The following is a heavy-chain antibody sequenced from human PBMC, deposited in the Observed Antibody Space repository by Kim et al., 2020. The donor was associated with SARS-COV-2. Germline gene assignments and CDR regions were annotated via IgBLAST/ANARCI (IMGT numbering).Heavy chain of an antibody. J-gene: IGHJ4*02. Sequence: SYADSVGGPLTISRDNAENTLYLQMNRLRAEDTAVYYCARRAIGGAGIDCWGQGTLVTVSS. CDR3: ARRAIGGAGIDC. D-gene: IGHD6-13*01. V-gene: IGHV3-74*01.